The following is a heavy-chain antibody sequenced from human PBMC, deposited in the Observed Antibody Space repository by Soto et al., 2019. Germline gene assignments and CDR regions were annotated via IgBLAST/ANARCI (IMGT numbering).Heavy chain of an antibody. D-gene: IGHD3-10*01. CDR2: IYYRGTT. Sequence: PSETLSLTCTVSRGSISGGGYYWSWLRQFPGKGLEWIGFIYYRGTTHYNPSLESRVTITVDRSEDQFFLELSSVTAADTAIYYCARDSGYGSGASVNHYLDFWGRGTLVTVSS. CDR1: RGSISGGGYY. CDR3: ARDSGYGSGASVNHYLDF. V-gene: IGHV4-31*03. J-gene: IGHJ4*01.